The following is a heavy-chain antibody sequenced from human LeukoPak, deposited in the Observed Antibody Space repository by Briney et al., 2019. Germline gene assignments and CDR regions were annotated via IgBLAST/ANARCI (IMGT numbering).Heavy chain of an antibody. CDR1: GFTFSSYA. D-gene: IGHD6-13*01. J-gene: IGHJ6*03. Sequence: GGSLRLSCAASGFTFSSYAMSWVRQAPGKGLEWVSAISGSGGSTYYADPVKGRFTTSRDNSKNTLYLQMNSLRAEDTAVYYCAKDAYSSSWPASYYYYMDVWGKGTTVTVSS. CDR3: AKDAYSSSWPASYYYYMDV. V-gene: IGHV3-23*01. CDR2: ISGSGGST.